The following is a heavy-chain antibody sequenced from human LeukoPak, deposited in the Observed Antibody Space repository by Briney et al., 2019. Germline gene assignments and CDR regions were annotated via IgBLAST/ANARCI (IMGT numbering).Heavy chain of an antibody. CDR2: IDSSGRA. V-gene: IGHV4-4*09. CDR3: AKIRQQAFDP. J-gene: IGHJ5*02. CDR1: VGSISRYY. D-gene: IGHD1-1*01. Sequence: PSETLSLTCTLSVGSISRYYWSWIRQPPGKGLEWIGYIDSSGRANYNPSLKSRVTILVDTSKNNVSLRLSSVTAPDTAVYYCAKIRQQAFDPWGQGILVSVSS.